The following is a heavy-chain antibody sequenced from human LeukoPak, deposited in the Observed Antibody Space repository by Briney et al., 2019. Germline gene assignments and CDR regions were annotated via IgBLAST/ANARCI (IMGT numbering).Heavy chain of an antibody. CDR3: ARDLGEGYCSSTSCRHDAFDI. CDR2: ISSSSSYI. J-gene: IGHJ3*02. CDR1: GFTFSRCA. V-gene: IGHV3-21*01. Sequence: GGSLRLSCAASGFTFSRCAMTWVRQAPGKGLEWVSPISSSSSYIYYADSVKGRFTISRDNAKNSLYLQMNSLRAEDTAVYYCARDLGEGYCSSTSCRHDAFDIWGQGTMVTVSS. D-gene: IGHD2-2*01.